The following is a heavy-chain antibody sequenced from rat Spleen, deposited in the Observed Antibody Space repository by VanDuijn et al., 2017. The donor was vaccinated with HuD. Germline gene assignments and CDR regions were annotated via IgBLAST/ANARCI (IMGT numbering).Heavy chain of an antibody. CDR2: ISPSGDST. Sequence: EVQLVESDGGLVQPGRSLKLSCAASGFTFSNHDMAWVRQAPTKGLEWLASISPSGDSTYYRDSVKGRLTVSRDDAKRILYLQMDSLRSEDTATYYCARDYPGPHWGQGVMVTVSS. V-gene: IGHV5S23*01. CDR1: GFTFSNHD. J-gene: IGHJ2*01. D-gene: IGHD1-4*01. CDR3: ARDYPGPH.